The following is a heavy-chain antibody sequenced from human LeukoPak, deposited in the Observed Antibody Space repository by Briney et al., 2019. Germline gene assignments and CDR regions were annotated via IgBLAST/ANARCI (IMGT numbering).Heavy chain of an antibody. CDR3: ARGGRWIRSNWFDP. Sequence: ASVKVSCKASGYTFTSYAMNWVRQAPGQGLEWMGWINTNTGNPTYAQGFTGRFVFSLDTSVSTAYLQISSLKAEDTVVYYCARGGRWIRSNWFDPWGQGTLVTVSS. D-gene: IGHD5-12*01. CDR2: INTNTGNP. CDR1: GYTFTSYA. J-gene: IGHJ5*02. V-gene: IGHV7-4-1*02.